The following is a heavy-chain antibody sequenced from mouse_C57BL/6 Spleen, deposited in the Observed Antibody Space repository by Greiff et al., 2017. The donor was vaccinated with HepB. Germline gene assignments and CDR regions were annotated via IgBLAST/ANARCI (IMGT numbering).Heavy chain of an antibody. J-gene: IGHJ2*01. V-gene: IGHV3-6*01. Sequence: EVKLVESGPGLVKPSQSLSLTCSVTGYSITSGYYWNWIRQFPGNKLECMGYISYDGSNNYNPSLKNRISITRDTSKNQFFLKLNSVTTEDTATYYCATTVVATYYFDYWGQGTTLTVSS. CDR1: GYSITSGYY. CDR2: ISYDGSN. D-gene: IGHD1-1*01. CDR3: ATTVVATYYFDY.